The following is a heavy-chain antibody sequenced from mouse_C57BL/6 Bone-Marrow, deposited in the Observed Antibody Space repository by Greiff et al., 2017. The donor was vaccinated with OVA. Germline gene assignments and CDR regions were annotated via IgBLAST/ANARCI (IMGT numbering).Heavy chain of an antibody. D-gene: IGHD2-4*01. V-gene: IGHV1-22*01. CDR1: GYTFTDYN. J-gene: IGHJ3*01. CDR3: ARSDYDGWRFAY. CDR2: INPNNGGT. Sequence: VQLKESGPELVKPGASVKMSCKASGYTFTDYNMHWVKQSHGKSLEWIGYINPNNGGTSYNQKFKGKATLTVNKSSSTAYMELRSLTSEDSAVYYCARSDYDGWRFAYWGQGTLVTVSA.